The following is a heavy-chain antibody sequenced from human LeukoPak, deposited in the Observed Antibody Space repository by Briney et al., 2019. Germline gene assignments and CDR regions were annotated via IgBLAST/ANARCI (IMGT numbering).Heavy chain of an antibody. V-gene: IGHV3-11*01. CDR1: GFSFSDSY. Sequence: WGSLRLSCVVSGFSFSDSYMTWLRQSPGKGLESLAYISPSSHDIYYADSVKGRFTISRDNARTSLYLQMNSLGPDDTALYYCSTDPRLLTYWGHGTLVTVSS. CDR2: ISPSSHDI. CDR3: STDPRLLTY. J-gene: IGHJ4*01. D-gene: IGHD2-8*01.